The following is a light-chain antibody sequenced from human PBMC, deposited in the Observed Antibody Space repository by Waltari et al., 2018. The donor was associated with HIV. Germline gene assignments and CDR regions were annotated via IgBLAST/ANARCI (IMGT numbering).Light chain of an antibody. Sequence: SYVLTQPPSVSVAPGKTARITCGGTNIGSKSVHWYQQKPGQAPLLVIYYDSARPSGIPGRFSGSNSGNTATLTISRVEAGDEADYYCQVWDSSSDHVVCGGGTNLTVL. J-gene: IGLJ2*01. CDR3: QVWDSSSDHVV. CDR1: NIGSKS. V-gene: IGLV3-21*04. CDR2: YDS.